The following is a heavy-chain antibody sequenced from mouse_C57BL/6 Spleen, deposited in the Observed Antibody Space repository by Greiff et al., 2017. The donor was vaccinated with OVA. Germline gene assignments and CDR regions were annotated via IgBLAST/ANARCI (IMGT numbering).Heavy chain of an antibody. CDR2: IDPSDSET. CDR1: GYTFTSYW. V-gene: IGHV1-52*01. Sequence: QVQLQQPGAELGRPGSSVKLSCKASGYTFTSYWMHWVKQRPIQGLEWIGNIDPSDSETHYNQKFKDKATLTVDKSSSTAYMQLSSLTSEDSAVYDCARGSNLYYFDYWGQGTTLTVSS. J-gene: IGHJ2*01. CDR3: ARGSNLYYFDY. D-gene: IGHD2-5*01.